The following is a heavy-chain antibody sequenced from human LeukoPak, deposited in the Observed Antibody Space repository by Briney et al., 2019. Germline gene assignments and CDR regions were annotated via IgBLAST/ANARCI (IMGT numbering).Heavy chain of an antibody. D-gene: IGHD2-21*02. Sequence: GGSLRLSCAVSGFTFSDYYMSWIRQAPGKGLEWVSYISSSGSTIYYADSVKGRFTISRDNAKNSLYLQMNSLRAEDTAVYYCAREASAVVTAEPFDYWGQGTLVTVSS. J-gene: IGHJ4*02. V-gene: IGHV3-11*01. CDR2: ISSSGSTI. CDR1: GFTFSDYY. CDR3: AREASAVVTAEPFDY.